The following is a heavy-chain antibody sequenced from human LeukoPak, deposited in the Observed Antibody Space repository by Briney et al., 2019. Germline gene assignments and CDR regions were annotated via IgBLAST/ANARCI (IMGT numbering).Heavy chain of an antibody. CDR1: AFTFSSYG. Sequence: QPGRSLSLSCAASAFTFSSYGMHWVRQAPGKGLEWVAVISYDGSDKYYADSVKGRFTISRDNSKNTPYLQMNSLRADDTAVYYCAKDISGGDCPDYWGQGTLVTVSS. CDR3: AKDISGGDCPDY. V-gene: IGHV3-30*18. D-gene: IGHD2-21*02. J-gene: IGHJ4*02. CDR2: ISYDGSDK.